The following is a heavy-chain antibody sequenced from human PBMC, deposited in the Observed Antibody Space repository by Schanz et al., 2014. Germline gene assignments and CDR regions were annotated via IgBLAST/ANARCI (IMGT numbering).Heavy chain of an antibody. CDR3: ARDTTWRLDL. CDR1: GGSIRSGTYY. D-gene: IGHD1-1*01. CDR2: VFPNGIT. V-gene: IGHV4-61*02. J-gene: IGHJ2*01. Sequence: QVQLQESGPGLVKPSQTLSLTCTVSGGSIRSGTYYWSWIRQPAGRALEWVGRVFPNGITNYNPSLKSRVSVSRDTSKNQSSLTLTSLPAAETAVYYCARDTTWRLDLWGRGTLVTVSA.